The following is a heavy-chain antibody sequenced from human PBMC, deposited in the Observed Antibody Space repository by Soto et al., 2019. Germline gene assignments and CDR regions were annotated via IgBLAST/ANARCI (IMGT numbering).Heavy chain of an antibody. J-gene: IGHJ1*01. CDR2: ITVNGNT. CDR3: ARETGENWTYEAH. V-gene: IGHV4-4*07. Sequence: QMQQQESGPGLVKPSDTLSLTCRASGAYISDFSWSWIRQPAGKGLEWIGRITVNGNTQKNPAFKSRVSMSIDTSRNHFSLNLQSATAADTALYYCARETGENWTYEAHGGQGTLVTVSS. D-gene: IGHD1-7*01. CDR1: GAYISDFS.